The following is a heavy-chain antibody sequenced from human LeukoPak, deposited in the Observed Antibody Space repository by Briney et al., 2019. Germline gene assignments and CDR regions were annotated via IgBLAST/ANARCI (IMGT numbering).Heavy chain of an antibody. CDR3: ARQDFWSGYYYDY. CDR1: GGSISSSRYF. J-gene: IGHJ4*02. D-gene: IGHD3-3*01. V-gene: IGHV4-39*01. CDR2: IYYSGNT. Sequence: PSETLSLTCTVSGGSISSSRYFWGWIRQPPGKGLEWIGNIYYSGNTYYNPSLKSRVTISVDTSKNQFSLKLSSVTAADTAVYYCARQDFWSGYYYDYWGQGTLVTVSS.